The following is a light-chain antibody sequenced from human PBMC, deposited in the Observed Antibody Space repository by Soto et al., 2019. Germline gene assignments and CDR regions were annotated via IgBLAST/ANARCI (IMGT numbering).Light chain of an antibody. Sequence: QSVLTQPASVSGSPGQSITISCAGTSSDVGAYTYVSWYQQHPGKAPKLMIYDVSNRPPGVSNRFSGSKSGNTASLTISGLQAEDEADYYCTSYTSSSTPYVFGGGTKVTVL. CDR3: TSYTSSSTPYV. V-gene: IGLV2-14*01. J-gene: IGLJ1*01. CDR1: SSDVGAYTY. CDR2: DVS.